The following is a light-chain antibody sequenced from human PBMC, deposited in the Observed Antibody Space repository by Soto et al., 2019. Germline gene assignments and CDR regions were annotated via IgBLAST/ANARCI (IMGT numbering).Light chain of an antibody. J-gene: IGLJ1*01. V-gene: IGLV2-14*01. CDR3: SSYTTSSSRV. CDR2: EVT. Sequence: QSVLTQPASVSGSAGQSIAISFTGSSIDVGIYNYVSWYQQHPGKVPKLIIYEVTSRPSGVSIRFSGSKSGNTASLTISGLQPEDEADYYCSSYTTSSSRVFGTGTKVTVL. CDR1: SIDVGIYNY.